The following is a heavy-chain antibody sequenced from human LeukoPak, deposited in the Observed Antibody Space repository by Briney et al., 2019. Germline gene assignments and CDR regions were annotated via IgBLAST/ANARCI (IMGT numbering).Heavy chain of an antibody. D-gene: IGHD6-19*01. J-gene: IGHJ4*02. V-gene: IGHV3-23*01. CDR3: AKDFLKQWLPRSPFDY. Sequence: GGSLRLSCAASGFTFSSYAMSWVRQAPGKGLEWVSAISGSGGSTYYADSVKGRFTISRDNSKNTLYLQMNSLRAEDTAVYYCAKDFLKQWLPRSPFDYWGQGTMVTVSS. CDR1: GFTFSSYA. CDR2: ISGSGGST.